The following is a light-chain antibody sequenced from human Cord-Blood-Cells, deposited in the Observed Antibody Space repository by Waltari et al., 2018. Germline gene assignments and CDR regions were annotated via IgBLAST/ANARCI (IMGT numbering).Light chain of an antibody. J-gene: IGKJ5*01. CDR2: KAS. V-gene: IGKV1-5*03. CDR3: QQGIT. CDR1: QSISSW. Sequence: DIHMTQSPSTLSASVGDRVTITCRASQSISSWLAWYQQKPGKAPKLLIYKASSLESGVPSRFSGSGSGTEFTLTISSLQPDDFATYYGQQGITFGQGTRLEIK.